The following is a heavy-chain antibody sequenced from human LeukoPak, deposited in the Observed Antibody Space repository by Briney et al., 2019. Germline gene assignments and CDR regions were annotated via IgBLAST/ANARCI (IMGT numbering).Heavy chain of an antibody. D-gene: IGHD6-19*01. J-gene: IGHJ4*02. V-gene: IGHV3-30*18. CDR3: AKGGGSSGRSYYFDY. Sequence: GGSLRLSSAASGFPFCSYGMHWVRQAPGKGLEWGAAISNDGNNKFYADSVKGRFTISRDNPKNTMNLQMNSLRAEDTAVYYCAKGGGSSGRSYYFDYRGQGTLVTVSS. CDR2: ISNDGNNK. CDR1: GFPFCSYG.